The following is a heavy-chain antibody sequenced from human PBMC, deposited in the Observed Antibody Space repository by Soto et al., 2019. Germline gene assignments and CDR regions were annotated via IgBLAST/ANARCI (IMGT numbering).Heavy chain of an antibody. CDR3: ARDSTRRGACDI. CDR2: INHSGST. J-gene: IGHJ3*02. D-gene: IGHD2-2*01. V-gene: IGHV4-34*01. Sequence: PSETLSLTCAVYNGSFSVYYWTWIRQPPGKGLEWIEEINHSGSTNYNPSLKSRVTISVDTSKNQFSLKLSSVTAADTAVYYCARDSTRRGACDIWGQGTMVTVSS. CDR1: NGSFSVYY.